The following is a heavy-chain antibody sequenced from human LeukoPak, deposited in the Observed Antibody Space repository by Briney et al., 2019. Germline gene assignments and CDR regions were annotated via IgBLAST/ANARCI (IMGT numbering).Heavy chain of an antibody. CDR2: IYPGDSDT. CDR1: GYSFTSYW. Sequence: GESLKISCKGSGYSFTSYWIGWVRQMPGKGLEWMGIIYPGDSDTRYSPSFQGQVTISADKSISTAYLQWSSLKASDTAMYYCARQNYSNYDALDIWGQGTMVTVSS. CDR3: ARQNYSNYDALDI. J-gene: IGHJ3*02. D-gene: IGHD4-11*01. V-gene: IGHV5-51*01.